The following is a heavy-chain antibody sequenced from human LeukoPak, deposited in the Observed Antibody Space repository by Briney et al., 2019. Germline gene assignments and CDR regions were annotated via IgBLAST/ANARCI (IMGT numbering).Heavy chain of an antibody. V-gene: IGHV1-46*01. CDR3: ARGVATAARWLQLGIDAFDI. Sequence: GASVKVSCKASGYTFTSYYMHWVRQAPGQGLEWMGIINPSGGSTSYAQKFQGRVTMTRDTSTSTVYMELSSLRSEDTAVYYCARGVATAARWLQLGIDAFDIWGQGTMVTVSS. D-gene: IGHD5-24*01. CDR1: GYTFTSYY. J-gene: IGHJ3*02. CDR2: INPSGGST.